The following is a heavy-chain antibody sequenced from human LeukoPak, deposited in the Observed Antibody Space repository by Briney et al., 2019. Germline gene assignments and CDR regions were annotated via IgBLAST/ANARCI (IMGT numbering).Heavy chain of an antibody. J-gene: IGHJ4*02. CDR3: ARDRLDVWGSYRKSPPDY. CDR2: IRYDGSNK. D-gene: IGHD3-16*02. V-gene: IGHV3-30*02. Sequence: GGSLRLSCAASGFTFSSYEMNWVRQAPGKGLEWVAFIRYDGSNKYYAASVKGRFTISRDNAKNSLYLQMNSLRAEDTAVYYCARDRLDVWGSYRKSPPDYWGQGTLVTVSS. CDR1: GFTFSSYE.